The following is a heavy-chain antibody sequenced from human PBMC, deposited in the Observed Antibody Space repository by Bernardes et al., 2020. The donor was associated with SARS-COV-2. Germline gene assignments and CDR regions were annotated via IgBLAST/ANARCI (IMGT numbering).Heavy chain of an antibody. V-gene: IGHV5-10-1*01. D-gene: IGHD1-7*01. CDR1: GYMFTSYW. J-gene: IGHJ5*02. CDR2: IDPSGSYT. CDR3: ARHQAGTAFWGNWFAP. Sequence: GESLKSSCKASGYMFTSYWITWVRQLPGKGLEWMGNIDPSGSYTHYSPSFQGHVTISVDKSITTAYLQWTSLKASDSAMYYCARHQAGTAFWGNWFAPWGRGTLVTVSS.